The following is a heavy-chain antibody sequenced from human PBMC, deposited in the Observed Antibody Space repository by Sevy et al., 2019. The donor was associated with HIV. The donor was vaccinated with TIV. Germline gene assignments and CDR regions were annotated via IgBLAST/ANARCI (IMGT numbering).Heavy chain of an antibody. D-gene: IGHD2-15*01. V-gene: IGHV1-69*13. J-gene: IGHJ6*02. CDR3: ARVIAALADYYYYGMDV. Sequence: ASVKVSCKASGGTFSSYAISWVRQAPGQGLEWMGGIIPIFGTANYAQKFQGRVTITADESTSTAYMELSSLRSEDTAVYYWARVIAALADYYYYGMDVWGQGTTVTVSS. CDR2: IIPIFGTA. CDR1: GGTFSSYA.